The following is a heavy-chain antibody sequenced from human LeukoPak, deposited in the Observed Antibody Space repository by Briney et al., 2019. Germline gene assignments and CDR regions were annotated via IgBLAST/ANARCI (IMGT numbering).Heavy chain of an antibody. J-gene: IGHJ4*02. D-gene: IGHD6-13*01. CDR1: GFTFSSYG. Sequence: PGGSLRLSCAASGFTFSSYGMHRLRQAPGKGLEWVADISYDGSNKYYADSVKGRFTISRENSKNTLYLQMNSLRAEDTAVYYCAKDLISGKQQLVPGYWGQGTLVTVSS. V-gene: IGHV3-30*18. CDR2: ISYDGSNK. CDR3: AKDLISGKQQLVPGY.